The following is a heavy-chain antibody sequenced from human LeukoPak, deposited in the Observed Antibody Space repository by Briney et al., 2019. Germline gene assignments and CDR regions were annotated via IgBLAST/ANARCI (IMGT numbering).Heavy chain of an antibody. Sequence: GGSLRLPCAAPGFTVSSNYMSWVRQAPGKGLEWVSVIYSGGSTYYADSVKGRFTISRDNSKNTLYLQMNSLRAEDTAVYYCARDSSSGYVDYWGQGTLVTVSS. D-gene: IGHD3-3*01. CDR2: IYSGGST. CDR1: GFTVSSNY. CDR3: ARDSSSGYVDY. J-gene: IGHJ4*02. V-gene: IGHV3-53*01.